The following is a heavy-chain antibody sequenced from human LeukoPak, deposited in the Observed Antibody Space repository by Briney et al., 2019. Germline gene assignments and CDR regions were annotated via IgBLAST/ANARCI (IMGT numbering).Heavy chain of an antibody. V-gene: IGHV1-3*01. J-gene: IGHJ1*01. CDR1: GYTFTSYA. D-gene: IGHD2-2*01. Sequence: ASVKVSCKASGYTFTSYAMHWIRQAPGQRLEWMGWINAGSGNTNYSQKFQGRVTITRDTSASTAYMELSSLRSEDTAVYYCARTVLAAHYSAYWGQGSLVTVSS. CDR3: ARTVLAAHYSAY. CDR2: INAGSGNT.